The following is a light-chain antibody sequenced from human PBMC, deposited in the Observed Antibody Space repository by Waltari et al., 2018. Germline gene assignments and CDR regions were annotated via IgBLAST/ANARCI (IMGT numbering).Light chain of an antibody. CDR3: ETGGHGTWV. Sequence: QLVLTQSPSASASLGASVKLTCTLSSGHISNVIAWLQQHPRKGPRYLMKVNSDGSHSKGDHDPALFACDRSGAGLYLTHSSPQSEDEADDYCETGGHGTWVFGGGTKLTV. CDR1: SGHISNV. J-gene: IGLJ3*02. V-gene: IGLV4-69*01. CDR2: VNSDGSH.